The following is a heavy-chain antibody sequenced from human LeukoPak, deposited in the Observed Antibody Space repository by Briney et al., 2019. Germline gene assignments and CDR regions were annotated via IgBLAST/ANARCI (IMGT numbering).Heavy chain of an antibody. CDR1: GGSFTGYY. J-gene: IGHJ5*02. CDR3: APPPYYYEANGYSVA. Sequence: PSETLSLTCAVYGGSFTGYYWGWIRQPPGKGLEWIGSIYYSGSTYYNPSLKSRVIISVDTSKNQFSLKLSSVTAADTAVYYCAPPPYYYEANGYSVAWGQRTLVTVSS. D-gene: IGHD3-22*01. V-gene: IGHV4-34*01. CDR2: IYYSGST.